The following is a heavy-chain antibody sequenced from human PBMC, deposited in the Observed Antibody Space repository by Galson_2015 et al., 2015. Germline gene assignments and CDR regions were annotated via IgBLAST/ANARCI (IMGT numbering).Heavy chain of an antibody. CDR3: AKENEGYCSDGHCYSYYYYGMDV. CDR2: ISDEGSIK. D-gene: IGHD2-15*01. Sequence: SLRLSCAASGFTFSSCGMHWVRQAPGKGLEWVALISDEGSIKEYADSVKGRFTISRDNSKNTLSLQMNSLRAEDTAIYYCAKENEGYCSDGHCYSYYYYGMDVWGQGTTVTVSS. CDR1: GFTFSSCG. V-gene: IGHV3-30*18. J-gene: IGHJ6*02.